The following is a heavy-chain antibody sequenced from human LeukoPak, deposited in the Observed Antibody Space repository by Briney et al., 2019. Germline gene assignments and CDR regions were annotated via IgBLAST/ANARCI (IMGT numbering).Heavy chain of an antibody. V-gene: IGHV4-61*01. D-gene: IGHD1-26*01. CDR3: ARVGVGASFNFDY. Sequence: PSETLSLTCTVSGGSISSSSYYWSWIRQPPGKGLEWIGYIYYSGSTNYNPSLKSRVTISVDTPKNQFSLKLSSVTAADTAVYYCARVGVGASFNFDYWGQGTLVTVSS. J-gene: IGHJ4*02. CDR1: GGSISSSSYY. CDR2: IYYSGST.